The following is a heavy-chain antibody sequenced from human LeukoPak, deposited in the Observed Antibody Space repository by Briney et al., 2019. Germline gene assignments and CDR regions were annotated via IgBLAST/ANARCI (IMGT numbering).Heavy chain of an antibody. Sequence: SETLSLTCAVYGGSFSGYYWSWIRQPPGKGLEWIGEINHSGSTNYNPSLKSRVTISVDTSKNQFSLKLSSVTAADTAVYYCATERAAAGTGDYFDYWGQGTLVTVSS. CDR3: ATERAAAGTGDYFDY. D-gene: IGHD6-13*01. CDR2: INHSGST. CDR1: GGSFSGYY. J-gene: IGHJ4*02. V-gene: IGHV4-34*01.